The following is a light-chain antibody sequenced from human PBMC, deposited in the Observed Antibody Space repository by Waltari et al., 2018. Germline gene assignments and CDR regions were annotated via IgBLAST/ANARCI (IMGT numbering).Light chain of an antibody. Sequence: EIVLTQSPGTLSLSLGERATVSCRTSQSVSRALAWDQQKPGQAPRLLIYGASTRATGIPDRFSGSGSGTDFSLTISRLEPDDFAVYYCQHYLRLPVTFGQGTTVEI. CDR3: QHYLRLPVT. CDR1: QSVSRA. CDR2: GAS. V-gene: IGKV3-20*01. J-gene: IGKJ1*01.